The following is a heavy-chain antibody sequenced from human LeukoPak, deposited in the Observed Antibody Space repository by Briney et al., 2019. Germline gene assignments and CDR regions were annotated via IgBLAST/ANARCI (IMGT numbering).Heavy chain of an antibody. D-gene: IGHD5-18*01. CDR1: GASISSHY. CDR3: ARTGYSSGPLHDY. Sequence: SETLSLTCTVSGASISSHYWSWIRQSPGKGLEWIGNIYYSGSTNYNPSLKSRVTMSVDTSKSQFSLKLSSVTAADTGVYYCARTGYSSGPLHDYWGQGTLVTVSS. CDR2: IYYSGST. V-gene: IGHV4-59*11. J-gene: IGHJ4*02.